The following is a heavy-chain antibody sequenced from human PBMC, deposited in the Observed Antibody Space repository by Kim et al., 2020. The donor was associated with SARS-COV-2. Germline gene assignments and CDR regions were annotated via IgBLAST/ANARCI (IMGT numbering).Heavy chain of an antibody. D-gene: IGHD6-13*01. CDR3: AKAGIAAAGTYYYYYMDV. V-gene: IGHV3-30*02. J-gene: IGHJ6*03. Sequence: KGRFTISRDNSKNTLYLQMNSLRAEDTAVYYCAKAGIAAAGTYYYYYMDVWGKGTTVTVSS.